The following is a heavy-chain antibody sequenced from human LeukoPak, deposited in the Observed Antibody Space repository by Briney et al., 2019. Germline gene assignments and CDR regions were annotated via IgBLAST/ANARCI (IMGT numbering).Heavy chain of an antibody. CDR2: IIPILGIA. CDR3: ARDIAAAGRNYYYGMDV. Sequence: GASVKVSCKASGGTFSSYAISWVRQAPGQGLEWMGRIIPILGIANYAQKFQGRVTITADKSTSTAYMELSSLRSEDTAVYYCARDIAAAGRNYYYGMDVWGQGTTVTVSS. D-gene: IGHD6-13*01. J-gene: IGHJ6*02. V-gene: IGHV1-69*04. CDR1: GGTFSSYA.